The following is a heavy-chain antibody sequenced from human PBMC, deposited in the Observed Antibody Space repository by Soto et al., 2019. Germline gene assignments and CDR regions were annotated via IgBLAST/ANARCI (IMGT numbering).Heavy chain of an antibody. Sequence: SETLSLTCAVSGGSISSSNWWSWVRQPPGKGLEWIGEIYHSGSTNYNPSLKSRVTISVDKSKNQFSLKLSSVTAADTAVYYCARRYSSGWSTRGYFDYWGEGTLVTVSS. J-gene: IGHJ4*02. V-gene: IGHV4-4*02. D-gene: IGHD6-19*01. CDR3: ARRYSSGWSTRGYFDY. CDR1: GGSISSSNW. CDR2: IYHSGST.